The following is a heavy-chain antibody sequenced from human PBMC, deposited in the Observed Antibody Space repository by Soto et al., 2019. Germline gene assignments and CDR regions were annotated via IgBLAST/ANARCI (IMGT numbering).Heavy chain of an antibody. D-gene: IGHD6-6*01. V-gene: IGHV1-8*02. CDR3: AREEAAQGDAFDI. J-gene: IGHJ3*02. CDR1: GYTFTSYD. CDR2: MNPNSGNT. Sequence: ASVKFSCKASGYTFTSYDINWVRQATGQGLEWMGWMNPNSGNTGYAQKFQGRVTMTRNTSISTAYMELSSLRSEDTAVYYCAREEAAQGDAFDIWGQGTMVTVSS.